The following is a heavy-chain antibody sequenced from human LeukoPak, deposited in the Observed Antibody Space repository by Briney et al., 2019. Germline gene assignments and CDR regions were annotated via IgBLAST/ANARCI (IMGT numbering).Heavy chain of an antibody. Sequence: ASVKVSCKASGYTFTSYGISWVRQAPGQGLEWMGWINTNTGNPTYAQGFTGRFVFSLDTSVSTAYLQISSLKAEDTAVYYCAITKSPAVFGAFDIWGQGTMVTVSS. CDR1: GYTFTSYG. J-gene: IGHJ3*02. CDR3: AITKSPAVFGAFDI. D-gene: IGHD3-10*02. V-gene: IGHV7-4-1*02. CDR2: INTNTGNP.